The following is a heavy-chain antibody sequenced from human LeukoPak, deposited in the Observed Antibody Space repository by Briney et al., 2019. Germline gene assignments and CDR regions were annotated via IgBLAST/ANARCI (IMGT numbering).Heavy chain of an antibody. Sequence: GGSQRLSCAASGFTFSTYGMNWVRQAPGKGLEWVSYISSTGNTIYYADSVKGRFTISRDSGRSSLYLQMNSLRDEDTAVYYCARDTYGGNSNDYWGQGTLVTVSS. CDR3: ARDTYGGNSNDY. J-gene: IGHJ4*02. V-gene: IGHV3-48*02. CDR2: ISSTGNTI. CDR1: GFTFSTYG. D-gene: IGHD4-23*01.